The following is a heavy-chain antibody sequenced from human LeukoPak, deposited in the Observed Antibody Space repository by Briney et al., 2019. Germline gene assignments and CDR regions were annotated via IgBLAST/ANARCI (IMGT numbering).Heavy chain of an antibody. Sequence: GGSLRLSGAASGFTFSNYGMHWVRQAPGKGLEWVAIIWYDGSNKYYADSVKGRFTISRDNSKNTLYLQMNSLRAEDTAVYYCARDRDVYSSRWNRNFAYWGQGTLVTVSA. V-gene: IGHV3-33*01. CDR2: IWYDGSNK. CDR1: GFTFSNYG. J-gene: IGHJ4*02. CDR3: ARDRDVYSSRWNRNFAY. D-gene: IGHD6-13*01.